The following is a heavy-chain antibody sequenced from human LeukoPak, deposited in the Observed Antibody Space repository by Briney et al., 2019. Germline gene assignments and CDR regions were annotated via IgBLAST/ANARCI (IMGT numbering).Heavy chain of an antibody. V-gene: IGHV1-18*01. CDR2: ISAYNGNT. D-gene: IGHD5-18*01. CDR1: GYTFTSYG. Sequence: ASVKVSCKASGYTFTSYGISWVRQAPGQGLEWMGWISAYNGNTNYAQKLQGRVTMTTDTSTSTAYMELRSLRSDDTAVYYCARDLKGVGYSYGYVYFDYWGQGTLVTVSS. J-gene: IGHJ4*02. CDR3: ARDLKGVGYSYGYVYFDY.